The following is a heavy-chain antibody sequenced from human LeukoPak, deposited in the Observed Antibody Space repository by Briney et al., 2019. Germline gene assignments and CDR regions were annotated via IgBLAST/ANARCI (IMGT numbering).Heavy chain of an antibody. CDR2: INPNTGGT. J-gene: IGHJ3*02. V-gene: IGHV1-2*06. Sequence: GASVKVSCKASGYTSSDYYMHWVRQAPGQGLEWMGRINPNTGGTNYAQKFQGRVTMTRDTSINTAYMELSRLRSDDTAVYYCARDFMGNWNYHDAFDIWGKGKRVTAS. CDR3: ARDFMGNWNYHDAFDI. D-gene: IGHD1-7*01. CDR1: GYTSSDYY.